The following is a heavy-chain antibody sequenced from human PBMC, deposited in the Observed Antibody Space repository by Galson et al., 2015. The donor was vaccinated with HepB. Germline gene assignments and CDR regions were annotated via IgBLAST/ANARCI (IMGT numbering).Heavy chain of an antibody. CDR2: ISTAGTTT. CDR1: GFVFSDFS. D-gene: IGHD7-27*01. CDR3: ARRRPVTGAHHFDL. V-gene: IGHV3-48*02. J-gene: IGHJ4*02. Sequence: SLRLSCAASGFVFSDFSMNWVRQAPGKGLEWVSYISTAGTTTHYVDSVKGRFTISRDNARNSLYLQMNGLTDEDTAVYYCARRRPVTGAHHFDLWGQGTLVTVSP.